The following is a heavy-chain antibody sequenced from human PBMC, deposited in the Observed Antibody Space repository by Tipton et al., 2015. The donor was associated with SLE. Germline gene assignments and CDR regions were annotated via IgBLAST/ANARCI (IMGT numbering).Heavy chain of an antibody. D-gene: IGHD6-19*01. CDR2: LSHSGST. J-gene: IGHJ4*02. Sequence: TLSLTCSVHGGSFSDSYWGWVRQSPGKGLEWFGGLSHSGSTNYNPSLKSRVTISVDTSKNQFSLKLSSVTAADTAVYYCARLQYSSGPFDYWGQGTLVTVSS. CDR1: GGSFSDSY. CDR3: ARLQYSSGPFDY. V-gene: IGHV4-34*01.